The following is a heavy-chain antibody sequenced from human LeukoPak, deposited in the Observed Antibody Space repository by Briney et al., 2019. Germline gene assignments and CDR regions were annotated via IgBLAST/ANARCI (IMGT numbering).Heavy chain of an antibody. D-gene: IGHD6-25*01. CDR1: GFTFSNYW. J-gene: IGHJ4*02. V-gene: IGHV3-7*01. Sequence: GGSLRLSCAASGFTFSNYWMSWVRQAPGKGLERVANIKQDGNEKYYVDSVKGRFTVSRDNANKSLYLQMSSLRAEDTAVYYCARGGDYLDYWGQGTLVTVSS. CDR2: IKQDGNEK. CDR3: ARGGDYLDY.